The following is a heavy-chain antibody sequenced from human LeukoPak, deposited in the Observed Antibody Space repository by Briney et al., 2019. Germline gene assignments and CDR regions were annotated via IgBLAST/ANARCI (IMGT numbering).Heavy chain of an antibody. CDR2: IYHTGRT. Sequence: SETLSLTCSVSGFSISSGYYWGWIRQPPGKGLEWIGSIYHTGRTYYNPSLKSRVTISVDTSKNQFSLKLSSVTAADTAVYYCASLGYRGFDYWGQGTLVTVSS. D-gene: IGHD5-24*01. CDR3: ASLGYRGFDY. V-gene: IGHV4-38-2*02. CDR1: GFSISSGYY. J-gene: IGHJ4*02.